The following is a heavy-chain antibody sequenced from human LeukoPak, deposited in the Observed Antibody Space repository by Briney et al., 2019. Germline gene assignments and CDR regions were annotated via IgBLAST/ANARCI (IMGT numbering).Heavy chain of an antibody. CDR1: GFPLSSYR. CDR2: IKQDGRGE. V-gene: IGHV3-7*01. Sequence: GGALRLLWAGSGFPLSSYRMTWVRQASGKGLGGVANIKQDGRGEHYVDSVKSRCTLSRDNAKNSLYLQMNSLRADDTAIYPCVRLIFGEAGNRHFDDGGRRTLATASA. D-gene: IGHD3-3*01. CDR3: VRLIFGEAGNRHFDD. J-gene: IGHJ4*02.